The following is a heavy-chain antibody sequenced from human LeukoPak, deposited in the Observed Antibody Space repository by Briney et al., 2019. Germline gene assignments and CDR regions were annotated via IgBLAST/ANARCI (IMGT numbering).Heavy chain of an antibody. Sequence: SVKVSCKASGGTFSSYAISWVRQAPGQGLEWMGRIIPIFGTANYAQKFQGRVTITTDESTSTAYMELSSLRSEDTAVYYCARDLGIVGAATSYYYYMDVWGKGTTVTVSS. V-gene: IGHV1-69*05. CDR3: ARDLGIVGAATSYYYYMDV. D-gene: IGHD1-26*01. J-gene: IGHJ6*03. CDR1: GGTFSSYA. CDR2: IIPIFGTA.